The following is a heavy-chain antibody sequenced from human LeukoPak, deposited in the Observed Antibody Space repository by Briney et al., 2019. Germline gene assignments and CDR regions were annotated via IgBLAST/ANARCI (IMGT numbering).Heavy chain of an antibody. CDR2: ISGSGATT. V-gene: IGHV3-23*01. CDR3: AKRVSGTTFY. Sequence: PGGSLRLSCAASGFTFSSYAMSWVRQAPGKGLEWVSAISGSGATTYYADSVKGRFTISRDNSENTLYLHMNSLRAEDTAVYYCAKRVSGTTFYWGQGTLVTVSS. CDR1: GFTFSSYA. D-gene: IGHD1-1*01. J-gene: IGHJ4*02.